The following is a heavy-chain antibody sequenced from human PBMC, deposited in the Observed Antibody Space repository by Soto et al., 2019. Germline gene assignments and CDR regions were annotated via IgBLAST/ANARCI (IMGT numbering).Heavy chain of an antibody. CDR3: AREFRYYDSSGYYKSYWYFDL. CDR1: GFTVSSNY. J-gene: IGHJ2*01. V-gene: IGHV3-53*01. D-gene: IGHD3-22*01. Sequence: VGSLRLSCAASGFTVSSNYMSWVREAPGKGLEWVSVIYSGGSTYYADSVRGRFTISRDNSKNTLYLQMNSLRAEDTAVYYCAREFRYYDSSGYYKSYWYFDLWGRVTLVTVSS. CDR2: IYSGGST.